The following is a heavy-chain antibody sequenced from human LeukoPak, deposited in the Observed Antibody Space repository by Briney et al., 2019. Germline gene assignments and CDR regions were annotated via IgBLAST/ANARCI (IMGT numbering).Heavy chain of an antibody. CDR3: ARRLAVPRPLPDY. CDR2: MNPHSGNT. Sequence: ASVKVSCKASGYTFTSYDINWVRQATGQGLEWMGWMNPHSGNTGYAQKFQGRVTMTRDTSITTAYMELSNLKSEDTAVYYCARRLAVPRPLPDYWGQGTMVTVSS. J-gene: IGHJ4*02. D-gene: IGHD6-19*01. CDR1: GYTFTSYD. V-gene: IGHV1-8*01.